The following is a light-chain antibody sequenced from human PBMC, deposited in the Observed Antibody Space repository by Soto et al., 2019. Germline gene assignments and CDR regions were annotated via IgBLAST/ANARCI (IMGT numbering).Light chain of an antibody. V-gene: IGKV1-12*01. CDR1: QGISNW. CDR3: QQANSFPWT. J-gene: IGKJ1*01. Sequence: DIQMTQSPSSVSASVGDRVTITCRASQGISNWLAWYQQRPGKGPKLLIYGASTLQSGVPPRFSGSGSGTDFTLTISSLQPEDFATYYCQQANSFPWTFGQGTKVEIK. CDR2: GAS.